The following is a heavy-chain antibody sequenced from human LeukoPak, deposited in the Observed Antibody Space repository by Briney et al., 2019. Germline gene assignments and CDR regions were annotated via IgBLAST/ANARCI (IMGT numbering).Heavy chain of an antibody. V-gene: IGHV3-7*03. CDR1: GFTFTASW. J-gene: IGHJ4*02. Sequence: GGSLRLSCAASGFTFTASWMSWVRLAPGKGLEWVANINEDGSQKYYVDSVKGRFTISRDSAKNSLYLQMNSLRAEDTAFYYCAKSETWGQGALVTVSS. CDR2: INEDGSQK. CDR3: AKSET.